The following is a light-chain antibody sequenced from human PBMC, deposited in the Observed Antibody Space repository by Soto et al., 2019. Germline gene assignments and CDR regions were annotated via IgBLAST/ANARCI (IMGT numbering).Light chain of an antibody. CDR3: QQYNNWLT. CDR1: QSVSSN. V-gene: IGKV3-15*01. J-gene: IGKJ4*01. CDR2: GAS. Sequence: EIVMTQSPATLSVSPGERATLSCRASQSVSSNLAWYQQKPGQAPRLLIYGASTRATGIPARFSGSGSGTEFTLTISSLQSVDLAVSYCQQYNNWLTFGGPTKVGIK.